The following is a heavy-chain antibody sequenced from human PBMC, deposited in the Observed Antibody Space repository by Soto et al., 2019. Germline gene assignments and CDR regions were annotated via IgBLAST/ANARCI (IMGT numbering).Heavy chain of an antibody. CDR3: AKDLVTHDSSGYYRPVLFDY. CDR1: GFTFSSYA. D-gene: IGHD3-22*01. V-gene: IGHV3-23*01. Sequence: PGGSLRLSCAASGFTFSSYAMSWVRQAPGKGLEWVSAISGSGGSTYYADSVKGRFTIPRDNSKNTLYLQMNSLRAEDTAVYYCAKDLVTHDSSGYYRPVLFDYWGQGTLVTVSS. CDR2: ISGSGGST. J-gene: IGHJ4*02.